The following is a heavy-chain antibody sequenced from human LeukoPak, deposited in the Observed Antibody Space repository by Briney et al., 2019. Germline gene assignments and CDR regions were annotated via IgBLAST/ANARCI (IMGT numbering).Heavy chain of an antibody. D-gene: IGHD3-22*01. CDR2: MNPNSGNT. CDR1: GYTFTSYD. J-gene: IGHJ3*02. V-gene: IGHV1-8*01. CDR3: ARGLHYYYDSSGYSLGAFDI. Sequence: GASVKVSCKASGYTFTSYDINWVRQATGQGLEWMGWMNPNSGNTGYAQKFQRRVTMTRNTSISTAYMELSSLRSEDTAVYYCARGLHYYYDSSGYSLGAFDIWGQGTMVTVSS.